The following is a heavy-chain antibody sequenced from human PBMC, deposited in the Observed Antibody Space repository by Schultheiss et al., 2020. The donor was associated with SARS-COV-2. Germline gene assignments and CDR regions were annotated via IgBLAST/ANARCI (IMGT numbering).Heavy chain of an antibody. D-gene: IGHD2-2*01. J-gene: IGHJ6*02. CDR2: INPNSGGT. CDR1: GYTFTGYY. CDR3: AKDSSSEVYYYYGMDV. Sequence: ASVKVSCKASGYTFTGYYMHWVRQAPGQGLEWMGWINPNSGGTNYAQKFQGWVTMTRDTSISTAYMELSRLRSDDTAVYYCAKDSSSEVYYYYGMDVWGQGTTVTVSS. V-gene: IGHV1-2*04.